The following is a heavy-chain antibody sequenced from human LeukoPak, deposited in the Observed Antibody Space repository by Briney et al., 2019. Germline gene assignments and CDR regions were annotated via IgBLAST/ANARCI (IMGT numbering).Heavy chain of an antibody. CDR2: FDPEDGET. J-gene: IGHJ4*02. CDR1: GYTLTELS. CDR3: ATDGALGGLHTYYFDY. Sequence: ASVKVSCKVSGYTLTELSMHWVRQAPGKGLEWMGGFDPEDGETIYAQEFQGRVTMTEDTSTDTAYMELSSLRSEDTAVYYCATDGALGGLHTYYFDYWGQGTLVTVSS. V-gene: IGHV1-24*01. D-gene: IGHD5-24*01.